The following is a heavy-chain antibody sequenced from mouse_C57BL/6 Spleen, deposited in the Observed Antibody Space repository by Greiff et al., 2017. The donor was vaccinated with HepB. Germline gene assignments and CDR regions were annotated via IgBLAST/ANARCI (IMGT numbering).Heavy chain of an antibody. D-gene: IGHD2-3*01. Sequence: EVKLVESEGGLVQPGSSMKLSCTASGFTFSDYYMAWVRQVPEKGLEWVANINYDGSSTYYLDSLKSRFIISRDNAKNILYLQMSSLTSEDTATYYCARVDGYYVDYWGQGTTLTVSS. V-gene: IGHV5-16*01. CDR2: INYDGSST. CDR3: ARVDGYYVDY. J-gene: IGHJ2*01. CDR1: GFTFSDYY.